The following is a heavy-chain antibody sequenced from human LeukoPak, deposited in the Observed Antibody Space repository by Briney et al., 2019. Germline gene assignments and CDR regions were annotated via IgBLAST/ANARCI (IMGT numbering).Heavy chain of an antibody. D-gene: IGHD5-24*01. CDR3: ARDKKMDYYYYDGMDV. Sequence: EASVKVSCKASGYTFTSYGISWVRQAPGQGLEWMGWISAYNGNTNYAQKLQGRVTMTTDTSTSTAYMELRSLRSDDTAVYYCARDKKMDYYYYDGMDVWGQGTTVTVSS. V-gene: IGHV1-18*01. J-gene: IGHJ6*02. CDR2: ISAYNGNT. CDR1: GYTFTSYG.